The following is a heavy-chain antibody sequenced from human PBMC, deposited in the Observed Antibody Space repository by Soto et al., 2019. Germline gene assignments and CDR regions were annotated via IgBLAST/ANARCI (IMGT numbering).Heavy chain of an antibody. D-gene: IGHD6-6*01. CDR1: GFTFSSYS. J-gene: IGHJ3*02. CDR3: AREGRPFKTDAFDI. CDR2: ISSSSSYI. V-gene: IGHV3-21*01. Sequence: GGSLRLSCAASGFTFSSYSMNWVRQAPGKGLEWVSSISSSSSYIYYADSVKGRFTISRDNAKNSLYLQMNSLRAEDTAVYYCAREGRPFKTDAFDIWGQGTMVTVSS.